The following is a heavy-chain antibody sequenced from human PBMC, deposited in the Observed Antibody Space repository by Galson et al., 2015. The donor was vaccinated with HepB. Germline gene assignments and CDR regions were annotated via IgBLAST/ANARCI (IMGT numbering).Heavy chain of an antibody. CDR1: GFTFDDYA. D-gene: IGHD6-19*01. CDR3: AKVRAVAGTGDY. V-gene: IGHV3-9*01. J-gene: IGHJ4*02. CDR2: ISWNSGSI. Sequence: SLRLSCAASGFTFDDYAMHWVRQAPGKGLEWVSGISWNSGSIGYADSVKGRFTISRDNAKNSLYLQMNSLRAEDTALYYCAKVRAVAGTGDYWGQGTLVTVSS.